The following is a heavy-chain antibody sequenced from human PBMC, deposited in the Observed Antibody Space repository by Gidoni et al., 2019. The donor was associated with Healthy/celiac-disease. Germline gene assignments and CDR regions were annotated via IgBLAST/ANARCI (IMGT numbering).Heavy chain of an antibody. CDR2: ISSSGSTI. D-gene: IGHD3-3*01. J-gene: IGHJ6*02. CDR1: GFTFSSYE. V-gene: IGHV3-48*03. CDR3: ARDQLRRDFWSGYPNPNAYYYYGMDV. Sequence: EVQLVESGGGLVQPGGSLRLSCAASGFTFSSYEMNWVRQAPGKGLEWVSYISSSGSTIYYADSVKGRFTISRDNAKNSLYLQMNSLRAEDTAVYYCARDQLRRDFWSGYPNPNAYYYYGMDVWGQGTTVTVSS.